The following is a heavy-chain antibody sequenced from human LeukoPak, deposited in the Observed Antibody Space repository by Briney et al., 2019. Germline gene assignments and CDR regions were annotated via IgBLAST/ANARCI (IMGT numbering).Heavy chain of an antibody. Sequence: PGGSLRLSCAASGFTFSSYAMSWVRQAPGKGLEWVSAISGSGGSTYYADSVEGRFTISRDNSKNTLYLQMNSLRAEDTAVYYCAKGSSYSSSSTYDYWGQGTLVTVSS. V-gene: IGHV3-23*01. J-gene: IGHJ4*02. CDR3: AKGSSYSSSSTYDY. CDR1: GFTFSSYA. D-gene: IGHD6-6*01. CDR2: ISGSGGST.